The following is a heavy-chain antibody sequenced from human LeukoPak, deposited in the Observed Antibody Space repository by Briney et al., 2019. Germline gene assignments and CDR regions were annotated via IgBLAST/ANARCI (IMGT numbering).Heavy chain of an antibody. D-gene: IGHD1/OR15-1a*01. V-gene: IGHV4-34*01. Sequence: SETLSLTCAVYGGSFSGYYWSWIRQPPGKGLEWIGEINHSGSTNYNPSLKSRVTISVDTSKNQFSLKLSSVTAADTAVYYCASIKTVGGGTIDYWGQGTLVIVSS. CDR2: INHSGST. CDR1: GGSFSGYY. J-gene: IGHJ4*02. CDR3: ASIKTVGGGTIDY.